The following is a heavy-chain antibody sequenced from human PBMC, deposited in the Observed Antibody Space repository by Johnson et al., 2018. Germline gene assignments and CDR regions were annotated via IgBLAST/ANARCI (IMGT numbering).Heavy chain of an antibody. D-gene: IGHD5-18*01. CDR2: TSGSGANR. Sequence: VQLVQSGGGLVQXGGSXRLXCAASGFTFSSYAMSWVRQAPGKGLEWVSATSGSGANRYYADSVKGRFTISRDNSKNTLYPQMNSLRAEDTAVYYCANGWIQLWSPGEAFDIWGQGTMVTVSS. CDR1: GFTFSSYA. J-gene: IGHJ3*02. CDR3: ANGWIQLWSPGEAFDI. V-gene: IGHV3-23*04.